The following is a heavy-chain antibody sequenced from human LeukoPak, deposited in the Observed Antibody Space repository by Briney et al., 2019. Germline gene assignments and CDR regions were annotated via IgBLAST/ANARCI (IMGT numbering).Heavy chain of an antibody. V-gene: IGHV3-43*01. D-gene: IGHD3-3*01. CDR3: AKATRTYYDFWSGPDPHDAFDI. CDR1: GFTFDDYT. Sequence: PGGSLRLSCAASGFTFDDYTMHWVRQAPGKGLEWVSLISWDGGSTYYADSVKGRFAISRDNSKNSLYLQMNSLRTEDTALYYCAKATRTYYDFWSGPDPHDAFDIWGQGTMVTVSS. CDR2: ISWDGGST. J-gene: IGHJ3*02.